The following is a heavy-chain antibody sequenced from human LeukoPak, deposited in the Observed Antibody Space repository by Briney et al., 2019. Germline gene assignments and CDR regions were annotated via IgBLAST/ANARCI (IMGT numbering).Heavy chain of an antibody. CDR1: RYTFTRYD. V-gene: IGHV1-8*01. J-gene: IGHJ6*03. Sequence: GASVKVSCKASRYTFTRYDMNGVRQAPGQGLEWMAWMNPNSGNTGYAQNFQGRVTMTMNTSITTAYMELSSLRSEDTAVYYCARALSWTTESYYYMDVWGKGTTVTVSS. CDR3: ARALSWTTESYYYMDV. D-gene: IGHD3/OR15-3a*01. CDR2: MNPNSGNT.